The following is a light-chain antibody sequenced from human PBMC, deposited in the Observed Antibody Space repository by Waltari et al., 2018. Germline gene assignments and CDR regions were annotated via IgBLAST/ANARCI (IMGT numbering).Light chain of an antibody. Sequence: QVVLTQAPSASASLGASVRLTCTLSSGHSNYALAWLQQQAEKGPRYLMKVNSDGSHSEGGDIPHRFSGSSSGAERYLIISNLQSEDEADYYCQTWGTGGVFGGGTKLTVL. CDR2: VNSDGSH. CDR3: QTWGTGGV. J-gene: IGLJ3*02. CDR1: SGHSNYA. V-gene: IGLV4-69*01.